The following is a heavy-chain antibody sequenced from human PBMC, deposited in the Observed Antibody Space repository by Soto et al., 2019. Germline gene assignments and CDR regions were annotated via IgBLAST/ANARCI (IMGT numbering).Heavy chain of an antibody. V-gene: IGHV1-69*13. CDR1: GGTFNSYD. D-gene: IGHD3-22*01. J-gene: IGHJ5*02. CDR2: IIPIVETP. CDR3: ARLSRPNYYDTSGFFKDNWFDP. Sequence: SVKVSCKASGGTFNSYDINWVRQAPGRGLEWMGGIIPIVETPKYAQKFQGRVAITADESTNTVYMELSSLRSEDTAMYYCARLSRPNYYDTSGFFKDNWFDPWGQGTLVTVSS.